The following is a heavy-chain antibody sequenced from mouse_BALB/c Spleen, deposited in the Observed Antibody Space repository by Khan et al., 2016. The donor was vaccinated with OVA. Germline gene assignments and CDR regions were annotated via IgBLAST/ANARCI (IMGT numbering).Heavy chain of an antibody. J-gene: IGHJ2*01. CDR1: GYTFINYW. D-gene: IGHD1-1*01. V-gene: IGHV1-7*01. Sequence: QVQLQQSGAELAKPGASVKMSCKTSGYTFINYWILWVKQRPGQGLEWIGYINPTTNYTEFNQNFKDKATLTADRSSSTAYMQLGSLTSEDSAVYYCARRGLRWDFDYWGQGTTLTVSS. CDR2: INPTTNYT. CDR3: ARRGLRWDFDY.